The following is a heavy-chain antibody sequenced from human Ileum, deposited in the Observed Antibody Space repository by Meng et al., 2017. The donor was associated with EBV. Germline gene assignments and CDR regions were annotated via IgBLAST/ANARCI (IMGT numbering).Heavy chain of an antibody. CDR1: GDSTTNTDG. D-gene: IGHD3-10*01. Sequence: GPDLVNPPETLPLPCSVSGDSTTNTDGWAWVRQPPGEGLEWIGEIPHRGSSASNPSLKSRVSMSIDKSKNQFSLKLTSVTAADTAVYRCLRGSGGSVWGQGTLVTVSS. J-gene: IGHJ1*01. CDR3: LRGSGGSV. CDR2: IPHRGSS. V-gene: IGHV4-4*01.